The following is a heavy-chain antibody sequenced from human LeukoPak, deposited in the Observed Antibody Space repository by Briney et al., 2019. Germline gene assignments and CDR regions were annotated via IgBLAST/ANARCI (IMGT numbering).Heavy chain of an antibody. V-gene: IGHV3-48*01. D-gene: IGHD2-2*01. CDR1: GFIFSTSS. Sequence: PGGSLRLSCAASGFIFSTSSMNWVRQAPGKGLEWISYISSGSGTMYYADSVKGRFTISKDTAKNSLSLQMNSLRVEDTAVYYCATGPNTSPFDYWGQGTLVTVAS. CDR3: ATGPNTSPFDY. CDR2: ISSGSGTM. J-gene: IGHJ4*02.